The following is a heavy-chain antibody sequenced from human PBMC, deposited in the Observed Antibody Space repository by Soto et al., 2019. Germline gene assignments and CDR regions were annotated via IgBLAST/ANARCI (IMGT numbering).Heavy chain of an antibody. Sequence: EVQLLESGGDLVQPGGSLRLSCAASGFTFSRYAMTWVRQAPGKGLEWVSAISDTGATIYYADSVKGRFTSSRDNSKNTLYLQMNSLRAEDTAVYYCANRHDEGRRLEALQRNYYGMDVWGQGTTVTVSS. CDR3: ANRHDEGRRLEALQRNYYGMDV. CDR2: ISDTGATI. V-gene: IGHV3-23*01. CDR1: GFTFSRYA. J-gene: IGHJ6*02. D-gene: IGHD5-12*01.